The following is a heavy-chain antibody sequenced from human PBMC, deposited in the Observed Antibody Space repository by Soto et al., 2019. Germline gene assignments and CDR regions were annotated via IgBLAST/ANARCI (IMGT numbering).Heavy chain of an antibody. D-gene: IGHD4-17*01. V-gene: IGHV4-59*01. Sequence: QVQLQESGPGLVKPSGTLSLTCTVSGGSISSYYWTWMRQHPGKGLEWLGYIYYSGSTYYNPSLNSRVTISVVTSKNQCSRRLNSVTAADTAVYYCARGTGTTIYYYGMDVWGQGTTVTVSS. CDR1: GGSISSYY. J-gene: IGHJ6*02. CDR3: ARGTGTTIYYYGMDV. CDR2: IYYSGST.